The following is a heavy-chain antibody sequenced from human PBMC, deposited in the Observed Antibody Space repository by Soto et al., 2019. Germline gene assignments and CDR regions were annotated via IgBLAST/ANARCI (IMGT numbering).Heavy chain of an antibody. CDR3: AKGVRGVPNWFDP. CDR1: GGSISNGANH. Sequence: QVQLQESGPGLVRPSQTLSLSCTVSGGSISNGANHWSWIRQHPGEGLEWIGYIYYSGGTYYSPSLKGRVTMSIDASKNQFSLKLSSVTAADTAVYYCAKGVRGVPNWFDPWGQGTLVTVSS. J-gene: IGHJ5*02. D-gene: IGHD3-10*01. CDR2: IYYSGGT. V-gene: IGHV4-31*03.